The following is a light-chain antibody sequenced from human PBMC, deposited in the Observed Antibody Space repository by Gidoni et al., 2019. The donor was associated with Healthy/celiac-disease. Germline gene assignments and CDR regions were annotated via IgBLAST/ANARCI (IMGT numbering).Light chain of an antibody. Sequence: SYELTQPPSVSVSPGPTASITCPGDKLGDKYACWYQQKPGPSPVLVIYQDSKRPSGIPERFSGSNSGNTATLTISGTQAMDEADYYCQAWDSSTYVVFGGGTKLTVL. V-gene: IGLV3-1*01. J-gene: IGLJ2*01. CDR3: QAWDSSTYVV. CDR2: QDS. CDR1: KLGDKY.